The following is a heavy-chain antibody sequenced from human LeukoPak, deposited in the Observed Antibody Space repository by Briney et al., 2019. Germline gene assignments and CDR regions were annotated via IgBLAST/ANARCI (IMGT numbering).Heavy chain of an antibody. D-gene: IGHD2-21*02. V-gene: IGHV3-53*01. J-gene: IGHJ4*02. CDR2: IYSGGST. CDR1: GFTVSSNY. Sequence: GGSLRLSCAASGFTVSSNYMSWVRQAPGKGLEWVSVIYSGGSTYYADSLKGGFTISRDNSKNTLYLQMNTPRDEDTAVYYCARDACGGACYGLDYWGQGTLVTVSS. CDR3: ARDACGGACYGLDY.